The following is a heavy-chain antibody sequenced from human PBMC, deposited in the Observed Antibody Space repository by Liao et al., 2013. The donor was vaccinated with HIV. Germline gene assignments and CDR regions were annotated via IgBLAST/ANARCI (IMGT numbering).Heavy chain of an antibody. Sequence: QLQLQESGPGLVKPSETLSLTCTVSGGSMATDTYQWGWIRQPAGKGLEWIGNVFHTGKTYYNPSLESRSTISVDTSKKQFSLILSSVTAADTAIYYCAREVSPAIITTPADFDYWGRGTRRSPSP. CDR2: VFHTGKT. V-gene: IGHV4-39*07. D-gene: IGHD3-22*01. J-gene: IGHJ4*02. CDR3: AREVSPAIITTPADFDY. CDR1: GGSMATDTYQ.